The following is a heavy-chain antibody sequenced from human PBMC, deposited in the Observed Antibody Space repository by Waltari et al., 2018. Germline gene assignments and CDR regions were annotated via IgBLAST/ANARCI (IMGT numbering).Heavy chain of an antibody. CDR1: VYTFTAHA. D-gene: IGHD2-2*01. V-gene: IGHV1-2*02. Sequence: QVQLVQSGAEVKTPGASLKVSCKASVYTFTAHALHWVRQAPGQGLEWMGWINPNSGGTNYAQKFQGRVTMTRDTSISTAYMELSRLRSDDTAVYYCARGGAIVVVPAASDYWGQGTLVTVSS. CDR2: INPNSGGT. CDR3: ARGGAIVVVPAASDY. J-gene: IGHJ4*02.